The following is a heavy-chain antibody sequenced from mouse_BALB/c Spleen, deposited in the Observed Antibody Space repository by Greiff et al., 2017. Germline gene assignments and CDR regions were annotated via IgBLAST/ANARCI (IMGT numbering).Heavy chain of an antibody. Sequence: EVNVVESGGGLVQPGGSLKLSCAASGFTFSSYGMSWVRQTPDKRLELVATLNSNGGSTYYPDSVKGRFTISRDNAKNTLYLQMSSLKSEDTAMYYCARDRAVAKYFDVWGAGTTVTVSS. V-gene: IGHV5-6-3*01. CDR1: GFTFSSYG. J-gene: IGHJ1*01. D-gene: IGHD1-1*01. CDR2: LNSNGGST. CDR3: ARDRAVAKYFDV.